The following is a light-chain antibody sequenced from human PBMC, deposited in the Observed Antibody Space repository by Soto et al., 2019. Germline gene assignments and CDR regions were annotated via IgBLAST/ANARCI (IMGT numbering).Light chain of an antibody. CDR1: QSVGSS. V-gene: IGKV3-11*01. CDR2: DVS. J-gene: IGKJ1*01. Sequence: EIVLTQSPATLSLSPGERATLSCRASQSVGSSLAWYQQKPGQAPRLLIYDVSKRDVGIPARFSGSGSGTDFTLSISNLEPEDFAVYYCQQRSDWPRTFGQGTKVEIK. CDR3: QQRSDWPRT.